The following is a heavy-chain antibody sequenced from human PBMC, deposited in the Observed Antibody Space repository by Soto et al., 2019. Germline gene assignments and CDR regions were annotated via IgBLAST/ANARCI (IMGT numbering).Heavy chain of an antibody. J-gene: IGHJ5*02. Sequence: SETLSLTCTVSCGSVSSGSYYWSWIRQPPGKGLEWIGYIYYSGSTNYNPSLKSRVTISVDTSKNQFSLKLSSVTAADTAVYYCARDRPFWSGFQPEFDPWGQGTLVTVSS. V-gene: IGHV4-61*01. CDR3: ARDRPFWSGFQPEFDP. CDR1: CGSVSSGSYY. CDR2: IYYSGST. D-gene: IGHD3-3*01.